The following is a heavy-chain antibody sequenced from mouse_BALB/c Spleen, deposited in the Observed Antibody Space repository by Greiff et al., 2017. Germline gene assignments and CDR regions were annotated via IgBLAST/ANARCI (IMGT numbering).Heavy chain of an antibody. CDR2: ISSGSSTI. CDR1: GFTFSSFG. Sequence: EVMLVESGGGLVQPGGSRKLSCAASGFTFSSFGMHWVRQAPEKGLEWVAYISSGSSTIYYADTVKGRFTISRDNPKNTLFLQMTSLRSEDTAMYYCASDPYYYAMDYWGQGTSVTVSS. CDR3: ASDPYYYAMDY. V-gene: IGHV5-17*02. J-gene: IGHJ4*01.